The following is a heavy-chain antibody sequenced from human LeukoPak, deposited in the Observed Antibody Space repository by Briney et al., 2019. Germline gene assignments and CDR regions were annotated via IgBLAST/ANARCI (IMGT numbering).Heavy chain of an antibody. CDR2: SYHSGST. V-gene: IGHV4-38-2*02. CDR1: GYSISSDYY. J-gene: IGHJ4*02. D-gene: IGHD6-19*01. CDR3: ARRGSSGWYNDY. Sequence: SETLSLTCTVSGYSISSDYYWGWIRQPPGKGLEWIGISYHSGSTYYTPSLNSRVTISVDASKNQLSLRLSSVTAADTAVYYCARRGSSGWYNDYWGQGTLVTVSS.